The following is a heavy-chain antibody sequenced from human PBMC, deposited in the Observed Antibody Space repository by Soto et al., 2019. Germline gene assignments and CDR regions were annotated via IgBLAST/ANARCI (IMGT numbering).Heavy chain of an antibody. CDR3: ARVTEVLRFLEWLSPYYYYYYMDV. D-gene: IGHD3-3*01. CDR2: ISAYNGNT. J-gene: IGHJ6*03. V-gene: IGHV1-18*01. CDR1: GYTFTSYG. Sequence: GASVKVSCKASGYTFTSYGISWVRQAPGQGLEWMGWISAYNGNTNYAQKLQGRVTMTTDTSTSTAYMELMSLRSDDTAVYYCARVTEVLRFLEWLSPYYYYYYMDVWGKGTTVTVSS.